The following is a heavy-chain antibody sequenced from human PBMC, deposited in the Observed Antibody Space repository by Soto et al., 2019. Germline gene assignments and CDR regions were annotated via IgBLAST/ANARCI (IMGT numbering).Heavy chain of an antibody. CDR3: ASMEWESSGYAHS. Sequence: GGDLSLSCAASGFTVGRNWMSWVRQAPGKGLEWVANIKRDGSEKYYVDSVKGRFTISRDNAKNTLYLQMNSLRADDTAVYYCASMEWESSGYAHSWGPGTQVPVSS. J-gene: IGHJ4*02. V-gene: IGHV3-7*03. CDR1: GFTVGRNW. D-gene: IGHD5-12*01. CDR2: IKRDGSEK.